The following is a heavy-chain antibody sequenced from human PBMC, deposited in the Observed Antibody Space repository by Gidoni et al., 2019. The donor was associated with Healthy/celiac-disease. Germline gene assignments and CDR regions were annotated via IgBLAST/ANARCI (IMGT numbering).Heavy chain of an antibody. CDR2: IDWDDDK. J-gene: IGHJ6*02. V-gene: IGHV2-70*15. CDR1: GFSLSTSGMC. Sequence: QVTLRESGPALVKPTPTLTLTCTFPGFSLSTSGMCVSWFRQPPGKALEWLARIDWDDDKYYSTSLKTRLTISKDTSKNQVVLTMTNMDPVDTATYYCARDIWNYYYYGMDVWGQGTTVTVSS. CDR3: ARDIWNYYYYGMDV. D-gene: IGHD1-20*01.